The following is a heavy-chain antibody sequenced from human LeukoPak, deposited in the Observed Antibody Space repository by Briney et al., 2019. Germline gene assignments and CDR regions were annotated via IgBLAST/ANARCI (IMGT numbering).Heavy chain of an antibody. J-gene: IGHJ3*02. CDR2: TNDSGSS. CDR3: ARYVPDYGDYSGGFDI. CDR1: GGSFSGYY. V-gene: IGHV4-34*01. Sequence: SETLSLTCAVYGGSFSGYYWIWIRKSPGKGLEWIGDTNDSGSSNYHPSLKSRVTISLDTSKTQFSLKLTSVTSADTAVYFCARYVPDYGDYSGGFDIWGQGTMVTVSS. D-gene: IGHD4-17*01.